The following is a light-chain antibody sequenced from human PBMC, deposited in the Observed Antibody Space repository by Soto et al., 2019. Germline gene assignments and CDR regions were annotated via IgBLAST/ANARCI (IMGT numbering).Light chain of an antibody. Sequence: EIVMTQSPATLSVSPGERATLSCRASQRISNNLAWYQQKAGQAPRLLIYGASTRATGIPARFGGSGSETEFTLTISSLQSEDFAVYYCQQYNNWPPYTFGQGTKLEIK. CDR1: QRISNN. J-gene: IGKJ2*01. CDR3: QQYNNWPPYT. V-gene: IGKV3-15*01. CDR2: GAS.